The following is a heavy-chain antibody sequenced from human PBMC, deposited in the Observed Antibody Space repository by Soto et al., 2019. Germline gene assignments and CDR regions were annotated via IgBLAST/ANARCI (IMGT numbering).Heavy chain of an antibody. CDR2: IYSGGST. J-gene: IGHJ4*02. D-gene: IGHD2-2*01. CDR3: ARGPHVGISTS. Sequence: GGSLRLSCVASGVTFSSYAMSWVRQAPGKGLEWLSVIYSGGSTYYAESVKGRFTISRDNSKNTLNLQMNALRVEDTAVYYCARGPHVGISTSWGQGTLVTVSS. CDR1: GVTFSSYA. V-gene: IGHV3-53*01.